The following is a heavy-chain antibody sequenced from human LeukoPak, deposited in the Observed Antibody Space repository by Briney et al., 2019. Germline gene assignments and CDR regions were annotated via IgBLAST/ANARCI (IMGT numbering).Heavy chain of an antibody. D-gene: IGHD6-6*01. CDR3: ARGGAARLHFQN. CDR1: GGSISSGDYY. J-gene: IGHJ1*01. V-gene: IGHV4-30-4*08. CDR2: INHSGST. Sequence: SQTLSLTCTVSGGSISSGDYYWSWIRQPPGKGLEWIGEINHSGSTNYNPSLKSRVTISVDTSKNQFSLKLSSVTAADTAVYYCARGGAARLHFQNWGQGTLVTVSS.